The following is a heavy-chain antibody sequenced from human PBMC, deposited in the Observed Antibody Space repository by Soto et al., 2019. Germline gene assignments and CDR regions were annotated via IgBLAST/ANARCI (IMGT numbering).Heavy chain of an antibody. Sequence: GGSLRLSCEASGFSFSRYGMHWVRQAPGKGLEWVAMILYDGSNEHYINSVRDRFTVSRDNSKNKLYLQMNSLRPDDTAVYYCAKDEMAAATYRGFYKYYTLDVWGQGTTVTVSS. CDR1: GFSFSRYG. V-gene: IGHV3-30*02. CDR2: ILYDGSNE. D-gene: IGHD2-15*01. CDR3: AKDEMAAATYRGFYKYYTLDV. J-gene: IGHJ6*02.